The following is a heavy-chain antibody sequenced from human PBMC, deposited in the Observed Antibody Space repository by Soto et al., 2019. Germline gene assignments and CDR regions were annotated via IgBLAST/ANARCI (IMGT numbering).Heavy chain of an antibody. V-gene: IGHV1-18*01. J-gene: IGHJ5*02. CDR2: SSAYNGDT. CDR3: ARDEVTAPHWFDP. Sequence: GASVKVSCKASGYTFTSSGISWVRQAPGQGLEWVGWSSAYNGDTNYGQNLQGRVTMTTDTSTSTAYMELRSLRSDDTAVYYCARDEVTAPHWFDPWGQGTLVTVSS. CDR1: GYTFTSSG. D-gene: IGHD2-21*02.